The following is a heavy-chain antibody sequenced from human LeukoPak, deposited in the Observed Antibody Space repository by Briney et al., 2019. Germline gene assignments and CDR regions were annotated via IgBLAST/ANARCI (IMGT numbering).Heavy chain of an antibody. CDR3: ASGAYNWNDVPWDAFDI. V-gene: IGHV1-69*01. CDR2: FIPIFGTA. Sequence: SVKVSCKASGGTFSSYAISWVRQAPGQGLEWMGGFIPIFGTANYAQKFQGRVTITADESTSTAYMELSSLRSEDTAVYYCASGAYNWNDVPWDAFDIWGQGTMVTVSS. CDR1: GGTFSSYA. J-gene: IGHJ3*02. D-gene: IGHD1-20*01.